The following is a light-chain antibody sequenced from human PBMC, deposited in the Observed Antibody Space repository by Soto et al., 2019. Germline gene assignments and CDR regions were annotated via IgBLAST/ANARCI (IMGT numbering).Light chain of an antibody. CDR3: QQYGTSPPST. V-gene: IGKV3-20*01. CDR1: QGISNY. J-gene: IGKJ5*01. CDR2: GAS. Sequence: TQSPSSLSASVGDRVTITCRASQGISNYLAWYQQKPGQAPRLLINGASSRATGIPDRFSGSGSGTDFTLTISRLEPEDFAMYYCQQYGTSPPSTFGQGTRLEIK.